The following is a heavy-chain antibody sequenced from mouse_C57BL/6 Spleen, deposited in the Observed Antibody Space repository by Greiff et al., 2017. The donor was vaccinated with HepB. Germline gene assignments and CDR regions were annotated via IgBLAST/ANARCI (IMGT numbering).Heavy chain of an antibody. J-gene: IGHJ1*03. CDR1: GYAFSSSW. D-gene: IGHD1-1*01. Sequence: QVQLQQSGPELVKPGASVKISCKASGYAFSSSWMNWVKQRPGKGLEWIGRIYPGDGDTNYNGKFKGKATLTADKSSSTAYMQLSSLTSEDSAVYFCARDYDGSRGYFDVWGTGTTVTVSS. CDR3: ARDYDGSRGYFDV. CDR2: IYPGDGDT. V-gene: IGHV1-82*01.